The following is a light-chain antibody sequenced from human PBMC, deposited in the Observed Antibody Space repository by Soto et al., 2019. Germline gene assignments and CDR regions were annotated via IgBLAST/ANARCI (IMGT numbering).Light chain of an antibody. Sequence: DIQMTQSPSTLSASVGDRVTITCRASQPISSWLAWYHQKPGKAPKLLIYAASTLQSGVPSRFSGSGSGTEFTLTISSLQPEDFATYYCQQLNSYPLTFGGGTKVDIK. V-gene: IGKV1-9*01. CDR1: QPISSW. CDR2: AAS. J-gene: IGKJ4*01. CDR3: QQLNSYPLT.